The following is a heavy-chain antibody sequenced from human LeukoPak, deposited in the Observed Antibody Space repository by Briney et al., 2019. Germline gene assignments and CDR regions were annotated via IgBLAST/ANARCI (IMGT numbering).Heavy chain of an antibody. D-gene: IGHD6-13*01. J-gene: IGHJ5*02. Sequence: PSETLSLTCTVSGGSISSGGYYWSWIRQHPGKGLGWIGSIYYSGSTYYNPSLKSRVTISVDASKNQFSLKLSSVTAADTAVYYCARRGDSSSWSHRPTDWFDPWGQGTLVTVSS. CDR3: ARRGDSSSWSHRPTDWFDP. V-gene: IGHV4-39*07. CDR2: IYYSGST. CDR1: GGSISSGGYY.